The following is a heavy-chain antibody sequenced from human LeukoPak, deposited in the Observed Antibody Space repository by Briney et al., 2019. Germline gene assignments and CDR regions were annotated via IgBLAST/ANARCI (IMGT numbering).Heavy chain of an antibody. J-gene: IGHJ4*02. CDR2: ISYDGSNK. Sequence: AGGSLRLSCAASGFTFSSYAMHWVRQAPGKGLEWVAVISYDGSNKYYADSVKGRFTISRDNSKNTLYLQMNSLRAEDTAVYYCASLYRGGENYWGQETLVTVSS. CDR1: GFTFSSYA. D-gene: IGHD2-2*02. V-gene: IGHV3-30*04. CDR3: ASLYRGGENY.